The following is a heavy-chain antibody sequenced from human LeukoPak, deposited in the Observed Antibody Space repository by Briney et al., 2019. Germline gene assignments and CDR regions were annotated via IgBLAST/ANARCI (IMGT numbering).Heavy chain of an antibody. V-gene: IGHV4-59*01. J-gene: IGHJ4*02. CDR3: ARDQGSGSYLRGSYYFDY. CDR1: GGSISSYY. D-gene: IGHD1-26*01. Sequence: SETLSLTCTVSGGSISSYYWSWIRQPPGKGLEWIGYIYYSGSTNYNPSLKSRVTISVDTSKNQFSLKLSSVTAADTAVYYCARDQGSGSYLRGSYYFDYWGQGTLDTVSS. CDR2: IYYSGST.